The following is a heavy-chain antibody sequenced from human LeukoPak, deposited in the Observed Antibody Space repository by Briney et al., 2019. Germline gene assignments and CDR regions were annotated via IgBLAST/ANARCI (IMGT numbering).Heavy chain of an antibody. CDR2: MNPNSGNT. V-gene: IGHV1-8*01. Sequence: ASVKVSCKASGYTFTSHDINWVRQATGRGLEWMGWMNPNSGNTGYAQKFQGGVTMTRNTSISTAYMELSSLRSEDTAVYYCAGETVVPAAIDYWGQGTLVTVSS. CDR3: AGETVVPAAIDY. D-gene: IGHD2-2*01. J-gene: IGHJ4*02. CDR1: GYTFTSHD.